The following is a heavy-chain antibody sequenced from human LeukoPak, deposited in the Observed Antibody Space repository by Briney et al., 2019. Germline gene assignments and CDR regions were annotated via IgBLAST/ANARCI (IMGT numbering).Heavy chain of an antibody. CDR2: ITPIFGTA. D-gene: IGHD5-18*01. CDR1: GYTFTSYF. V-gene: IGHV1-69*13. CDR3: ARGVRYSYGYSET. J-gene: IGHJ5*02. Sequence: GASVKVSCKASGYTFTSYFMHWVRQAPGQGLEWMGGITPIFGTANYAQKFQGRVTITADESTSTAYMELSSLRSEDTAVYYCARGVRYSYGYSETWGQGTLVTVPS.